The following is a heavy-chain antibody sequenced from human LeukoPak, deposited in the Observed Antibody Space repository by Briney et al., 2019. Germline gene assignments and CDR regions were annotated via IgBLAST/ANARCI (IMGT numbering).Heavy chain of an antibody. CDR2: IIPIFGTA. CDR1: GGTFSSYA. Sequence: SVKVSCKASGGTFSSYAISWVRQAPGQGLEWMGGIIPIFGTANYAQKFQGRVAITADESTSTAYMELSSLRSEDTAVYYCVRDQYSSSWYWFDPWGQGTLVTVSS. CDR3: VRDQYSSSWYWFDP. V-gene: IGHV1-69*13. J-gene: IGHJ5*02. D-gene: IGHD6-13*01.